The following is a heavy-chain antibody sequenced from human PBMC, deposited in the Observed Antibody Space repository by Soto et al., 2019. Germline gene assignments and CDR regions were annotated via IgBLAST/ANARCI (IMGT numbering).Heavy chain of an antibody. V-gene: IGHV1-24*01. CDR3: ATEGPYTFGGKSGTRPTDAFDI. J-gene: IGHJ3*02. Sequence: ASVKVSCKVSGYTLTELSMHWVRQAPGKGLEWMGGFDPEDGETIYAQKFQGRVTMTEDTSTDTAYMELSSLRSEDTAVYYCATEGPYTFGGKSGTRPTDAFDIWGQGTMVTVSS. D-gene: IGHD3-16*01. CDR1: GYTLTELS. CDR2: FDPEDGET.